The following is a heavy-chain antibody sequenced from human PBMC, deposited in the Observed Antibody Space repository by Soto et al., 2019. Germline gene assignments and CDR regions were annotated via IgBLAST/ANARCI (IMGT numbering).Heavy chain of an antibody. CDR1: GGSISSYY. CDR2: IYYSGST. Sequence: PSETLSLTYTVSGGSISSYYWSWIRQPPGKGLEWIGYIYYSGSTNYNPSLKSRVTISVDTSKNQFSLKLSSVTAADTAVYYCARVSDSGSYYLFDFWGHGTPVTVSS. CDR3: ARVSDSGSYYLFDF. V-gene: IGHV4-59*01. D-gene: IGHD1-26*01. J-gene: IGHJ4*01.